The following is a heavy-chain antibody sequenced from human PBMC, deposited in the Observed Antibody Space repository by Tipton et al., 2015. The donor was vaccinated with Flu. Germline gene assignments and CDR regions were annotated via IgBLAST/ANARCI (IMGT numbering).Heavy chain of an antibody. CDR3: ARDYSSWWSYNWFDP. CDR1: GGSISSGRHH. V-gene: IGHV4-61*02. CDR2: INATGST. J-gene: IGHJ5*02. D-gene: IGHD6-13*01. Sequence: TLSLTCSVSGGSISSGRHHWRWIRQPAGKGLEWIGRINATGSTNYKPSLESRVTISVDTTKNQLFLRLTSVTAADTAVYYCARDYSSWWSYNWFDPWGQGTLVTVSS.